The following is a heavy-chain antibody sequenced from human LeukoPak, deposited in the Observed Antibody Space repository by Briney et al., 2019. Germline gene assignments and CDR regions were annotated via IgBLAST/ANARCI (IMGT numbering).Heavy chain of an antibody. D-gene: IGHD7-27*01. CDR3: AKDGGLWVSAHWGDS. V-gene: IGHV3-23*01. J-gene: IGHJ4*02. CDR2: ITTSDGNT. CDR1: GFTFSSYT. Sequence: GGSLRLSCAASGFTFSSYTMSWVRQAPGKGLEWVSTITTSDGNTYYADSVKGRFTVSRDNSKNTLFLRMSSLRAEDTAVYYCAKDGGLWVSAHWGDSWGRGTLVTVSS.